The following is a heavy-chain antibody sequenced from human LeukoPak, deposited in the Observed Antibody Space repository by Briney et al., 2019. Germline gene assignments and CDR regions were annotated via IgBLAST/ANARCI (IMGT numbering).Heavy chain of an antibody. CDR1: GGSISSYY. CDR3: ARGHSNYYYYYYMDV. D-gene: IGHD2-15*01. J-gene: IGHJ6*03. V-gene: IGHV4-39*01. Sequence: SETLSLTCTVSGGSISSYYWSWIRQPPGKGLEWIGSIHYSGSTYYNPSLKSRVTISVDTSKSQFSLKLSAVTAADTSVYYCARGHSNYYYYYYMDVWGKGTTVTVPS. CDR2: IHYSGST.